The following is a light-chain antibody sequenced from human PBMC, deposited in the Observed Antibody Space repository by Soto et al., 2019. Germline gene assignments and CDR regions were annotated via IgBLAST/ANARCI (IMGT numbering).Light chain of an antibody. V-gene: IGLV2-14*01. CDR3: SSYTSSSTPYV. J-gene: IGLJ1*01. CDR1: SSDIGGYNY. Sequence: QSVLTQPASVSGSPGQSITIFCTGTSSDIGGYNYVSWYQQHPGKAPKLMIYDVSNRPSGVSNRFSGSKSGNTASLTISGLQAEDEADYYCSSYTSSSTPYVFGTGTEVTVL. CDR2: DVS.